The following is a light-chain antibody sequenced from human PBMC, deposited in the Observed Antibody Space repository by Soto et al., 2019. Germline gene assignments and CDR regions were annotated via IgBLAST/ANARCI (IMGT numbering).Light chain of an antibody. CDR2: EVS. J-gene: IGLJ1*01. V-gene: IGLV2-14*01. CDR1: SSDGGDYNY. CDR3: SSYAGSNSPFV. Sequence: QSALTQPASVSGSPGQSITISCTGTSSDGGDYNYVSWYQQHPGKAPKVLIHEVSNRPSGVSNRFSGSKSGNTASLTVSGLQAEDEADYYCSSYAGSNSPFVFGSGTKVTVL.